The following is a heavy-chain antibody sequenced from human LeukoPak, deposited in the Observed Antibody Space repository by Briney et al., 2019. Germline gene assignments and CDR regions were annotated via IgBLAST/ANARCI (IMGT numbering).Heavy chain of an antibody. Sequence: PSETLSLTCTVSGASISSSNYYWGWIRQPPGKGLEWIGNIYYSGRTYYNPPLKSRVTISVDTSKNQFSLKLSSVTAADTAVYYCARGGAWIQLWYYFDYWGQGTLVTVSS. D-gene: IGHD5-18*01. CDR1: GASISSSNYY. CDR2: IYYSGRT. CDR3: ARGGAWIQLWYYFDY. V-gene: IGHV4-39*07. J-gene: IGHJ4*02.